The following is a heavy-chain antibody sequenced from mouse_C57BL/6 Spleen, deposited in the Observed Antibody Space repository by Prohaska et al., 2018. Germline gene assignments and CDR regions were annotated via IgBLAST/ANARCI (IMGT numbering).Heavy chain of an antibody. CDR3: ARRAISGWFAY. CDR2: PSGSYT. V-gene: IGHV1-69*02. Sequence: PSGSYTNYNQKFKGKATLTVDKSSSTAYMQLSSLTSEDSAVYYCARRAISGWFAYWGQGTLVTVSA. D-gene: IGHD3-1*01. J-gene: IGHJ3*01.